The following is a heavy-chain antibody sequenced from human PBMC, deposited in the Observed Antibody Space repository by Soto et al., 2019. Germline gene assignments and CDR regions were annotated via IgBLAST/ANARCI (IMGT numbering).Heavy chain of an antibody. D-gene: IGHD2-15*01. J-gene: IGHJ6*02. Sequence: GESLKISCKGSGYSFTSYWIGWMRQMPGKGLEWMGIIYPGDSDTRYSPSFQGQVTISADKSISTAYLQWSSLKASDTAMYYCARHLYCSGGSSYSPVYYGMDVWGQGTTVTV. CDR3: ARHLYCSGGSSYSPVYYGMDV. CDR1: GYSFTSYW. CDR2: IYPGDSDT. V-gene: IGHV5-51*01.